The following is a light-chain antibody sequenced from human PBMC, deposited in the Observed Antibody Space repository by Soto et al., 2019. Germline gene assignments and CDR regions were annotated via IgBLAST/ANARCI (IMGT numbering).Light chain of an antibody. V-gene: IGKV3-15*01. CDR1: QSVRSK. CDR2: DAS. J-gene: IGKJ2*01. CDR3: KQYNDWLLT. Sequence: EIVLAQSPATLSVSPGERVALSCWASQSVRSKLAWYHQKPGQAPRVLINDASTRATGIPARLSGSGSGTDFILSFCSLFSDDFGLYYCKQYNDWLLTSGQGTKVDIK.